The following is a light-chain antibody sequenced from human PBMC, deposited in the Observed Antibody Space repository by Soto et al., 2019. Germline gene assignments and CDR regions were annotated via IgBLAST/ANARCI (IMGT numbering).Light chain of an antibody. Sequence: EIGLTQTPGTLSLSPGERATLSCRASHSVSSSYLAWYQQQPGQAPRLLIDGASSRATGIPDRFSGSGSGTDFTLTISRLEPEDFEVYYCQQYGSSPITFGQGPRLEIK. J-gene: IGKJ5*01. CDR3: QQYGSSPIT. CDR1: HSVSSSY. CDR2: GAS. V-gene: IGKV3-20*01.